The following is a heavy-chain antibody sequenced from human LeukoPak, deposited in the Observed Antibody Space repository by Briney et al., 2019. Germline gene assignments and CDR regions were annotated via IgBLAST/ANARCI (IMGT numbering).Heavy chain of an antibody. J-gene: IGHJ4*02. CDR1: DGSISSSSYY. Sequence: SETLSLTCTVSDGSISSSSYYWGWIRQPPGKGLEWIGSIYYSGSTYYNPSLKSRVTISVDTSKNQFSLKLSSVTAADTAMYFCATHSVAVLPIATFDYWGQGTLVTVSS. D-gene: IGHD2-21*01. V-gene: IGHV4-39*07. CDR2: IYYSGST. CDR3: ATHSVAVLPIATFDY.